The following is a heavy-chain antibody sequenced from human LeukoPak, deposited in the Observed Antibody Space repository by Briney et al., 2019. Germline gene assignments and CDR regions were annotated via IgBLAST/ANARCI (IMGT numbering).Heavy chain of an antibody. V-gene: IGHV3-21*01. Sequence: GGSLRLSCAASGFTFSSYSMNWVRQAPGKGLEWVSSISSSTSYIYYADSVKGRFTISRDNAKNSVYLQMNSLRAEDTAVYYCARGGQLGSNTWYRNSLDYWGQGTLVTVSS. CDR2: ISSSTSYI. CDR1: GFTFSSYS. J-gene: IGHJ4*02. CDR3: ARGGQLGSNTWYRNSLDY. D-gene: IGHD6-13*01.